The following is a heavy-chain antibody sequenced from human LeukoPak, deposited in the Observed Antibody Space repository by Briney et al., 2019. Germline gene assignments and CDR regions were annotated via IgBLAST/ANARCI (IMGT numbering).Heavy chain of an antibody. CDR1: GFTFSSYA. Sequence: GGSLRLSCATSGFTFSSYAMSWVRQAPGKGLEWVSAISGSGGSTYYADSVKGRFTISRDNSKNTLYLQMNSLRAEDTAVYYCAKRRDSGYDLDYWGQGTLVTVSS. V-gene: IGHV3-23*01. CDR3: AKRRDSGYDLDY. J-gene: IGHJ4*02. D-gene: IGHD5-12*01. CDR2: ISGSGGST.